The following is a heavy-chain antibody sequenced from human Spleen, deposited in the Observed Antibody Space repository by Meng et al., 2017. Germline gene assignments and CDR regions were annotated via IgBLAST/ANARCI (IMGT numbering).Heavy chain of an antibody. V-gene: IGHV4-34*01. CDR3: MIFSTGADY. J-gene: IGHJ4*02. Sequence: QVHLQQWGAGRLKPSESLSLTCAIYGGSFSVYYWNWMRQPPGKGLEWICEVDHTGSTNCNPSLKSRVTTSVDTSKKQYFLKLSSVTAADSAVYYCMIFSTGADYWAQGTLVTVSS. CDR2: VDHTGST. CDR1: GGSFSVYY. D-gene: IGHD6-19*01.